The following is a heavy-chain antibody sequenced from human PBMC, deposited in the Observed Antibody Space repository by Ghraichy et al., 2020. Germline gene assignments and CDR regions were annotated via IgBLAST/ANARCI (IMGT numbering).Heavy chain of an antibody. CDR3: ARQWSGGDPRDWLDP. CDR1: GGSITSSSHY. J-gene: IGHJ5*02. V-gene: IGHV4-39*07. D-gene: IGHD2-21*02. CDR2: IYFSGST. Sequence: SETLSLTCSVSGGSITSSSHYWGWIRQPPGKGLEWIGSIYFSGSTYYNPSLKSRVAISVDTSKNQFSLKLSSVTAADTAVYYCARQWSGGDPRDWLDPWGQGTPVTVSS.